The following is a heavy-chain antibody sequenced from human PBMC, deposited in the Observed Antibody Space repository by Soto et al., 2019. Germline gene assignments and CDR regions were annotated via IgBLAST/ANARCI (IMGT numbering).Heavy chain of an antibody. Sequence: TLSLTCTVSGGSISDGYYWSWIRQHPGKGLEWIGSISYSGSTSYNPSLNSRLAISVDMSNSQFSLNLSSVTAADTAVYYCARRDRSSYSYWLDTWGQGNLVTVSS. V-gene: IGHV4-31*03. CDR3: ARRDRSSYSYWLDT. CDR2: ISYSGST. J-gene: IGHJ5*02. CDR1: GGSISDGYY. D-gene: IGHD3-22*01.